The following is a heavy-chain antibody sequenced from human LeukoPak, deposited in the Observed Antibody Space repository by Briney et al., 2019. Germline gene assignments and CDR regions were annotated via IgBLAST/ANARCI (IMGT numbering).Heavy chain of an antibody. J-gene: IGHJ4*02. CDR1: GYTFTGYY. V-gene: IGHV1-2*02. D-gene: IGHD2-2*01. CDR3: AGGPRYCSSTSCPIDY. CDR2: INPNSGGT. Sequence: ASVKVSCKASGYTFTGYYMHWVRQAPGQGLEWMGWINPNSGGTNYAQKFQGRVSMTRDTSISTAYMELSRLRSDDTAVYYCAGGPRYCSSTSCPIDYWGQGTLVTVSS.